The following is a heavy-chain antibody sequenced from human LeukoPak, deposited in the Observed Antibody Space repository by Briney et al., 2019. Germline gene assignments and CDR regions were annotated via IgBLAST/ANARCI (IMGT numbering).Heavy chain of an antibody. J-gene: IGHJ3*02. Sequence: GRSLRLSCAASGFTFSSHGMHWVRQAPGKGLEWVSAISGSGGSTYYADSVKGRFTISRDNSKNTLYLQMNSLRAEDTAVYYCAKHRAGRWPQTDAFDIWGQGTMVTVSS. D-gene: IGHD2-15*01. CDR3: AKHRAGRWPQTDAFDI. CDR1: GFTFSSHG. CDR2: ISGSGGST. V-gene: IGHV3-23*01.